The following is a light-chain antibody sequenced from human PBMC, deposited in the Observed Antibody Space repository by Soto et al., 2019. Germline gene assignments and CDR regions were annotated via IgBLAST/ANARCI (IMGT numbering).Light chain of an antibody. J-gene: IGLJ2*01. CDR2: EVT. Sequence: QSVLTQPASVSGSPGQSITISCTGTSSDIGADDFVSWYQHHPDKTPKHIIFEVTYRPTGISHRFSASKSGNTASLTISGLEAEDEAFYYCSSYRKTTFPHVVFGGGTKLTVL. V-gene: IGLV2-14*01. CDR1: SSDIGADDF. CDR3: SSYRKTTFPHVV.